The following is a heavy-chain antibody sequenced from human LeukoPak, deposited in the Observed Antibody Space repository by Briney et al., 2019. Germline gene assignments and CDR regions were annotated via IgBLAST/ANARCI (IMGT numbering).Heavy chain of an antibody. CDR1: GYTFTSYG. J-gene: IGHJ4*02. D-gene: IGHD6-19*01. Sequence: SVKVSCKASGYTFTSYGISWVRQAPGQGLEWMGGIIPIFGTANYAQKFQGRVTITADESTSTAYMELSSLRSEDTAVYYCARYYSGWYYFDYWGQGTLVTVSS. V-gene: IGHV1-69*13. CDR3: ARYYSGWYYFDY. CDR2: IIPIFGTA.